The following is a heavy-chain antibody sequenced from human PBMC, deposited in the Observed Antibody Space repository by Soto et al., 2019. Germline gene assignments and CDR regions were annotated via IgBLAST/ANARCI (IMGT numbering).Heavy chain of an antibody. CDR3: AKDQGSSWYEIDY. D-gene: IGHD6-13*01. J-gene: IGHJ4*02. CDR1: GFTFSNYA. V-gene: IGHV3-23*01. Sequence: EVPLLESGGGLVQPGGSLRLSCAASGFTFSNYAVTWVRQAPGKGLEWVSTISGSGGSTYYADSVKGRFTISRDNSKNTLYLQMNSLRAEDTAVYYCAKDQGSSWYEIDYWGQGTLVTDSS. CDR2: ISGSGGST.